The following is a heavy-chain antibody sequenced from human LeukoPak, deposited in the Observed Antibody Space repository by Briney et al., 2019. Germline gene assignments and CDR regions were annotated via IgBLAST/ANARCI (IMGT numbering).Heavy chain of an antibody. CDR3: AKGEALDY. Sequence: GGSLRLSCAASGFTFSSYGMHWVRQAPGKGLEWVAVISYDGSNKYYADSVEGRFTISRDNSKNTLYLQMNSLRAEDTAVYYCAKGEALDYWGQGTLVTVSS. D-gene: IGHD1-26*01. V-gene: IGHV3-30*18. CDR1: GFTFSSYG. J-gene: IGHJ4*02. CDR2: ISYDGSNK.